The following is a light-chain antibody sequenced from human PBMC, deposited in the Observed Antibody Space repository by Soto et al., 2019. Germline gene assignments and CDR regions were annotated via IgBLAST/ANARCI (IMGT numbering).Light chain of an antibody. CDR2: GAS. CDR1: QSVSSSY. CDR3: QQYGSSSPIT. Sequence: EIVLTQSPGTLSLSPGERATLSCRASQSVSSSYLAWYQQKPGQAPRLLIYGASSRATGIPDRFSGSGSGTDYSLTIIRLEPEDFAVYYCQQYGSSSPITFGQGTRLEIK. J-gene: IGKJ5*01. V-gene: IGKV3-20*01.